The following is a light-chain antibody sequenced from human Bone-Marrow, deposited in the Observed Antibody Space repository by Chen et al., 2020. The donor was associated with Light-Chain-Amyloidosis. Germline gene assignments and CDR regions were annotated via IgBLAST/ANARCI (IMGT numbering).Light chain of an antibody. CDR2: GSA. J-gene: IGKJ4*01. CDR1: QTISSNY. V-gene: IGKV3-20*01. CDR3: QQYGTSPRT. Sequence: EIVLTQSPGTLSLSPGEGANLSCRSSQTISSNYLTWYQQKFGQAPRLLIYGSASRAPGIPDRFTGSGSGTDFTLTINRLEPEDFAMYYCQQYGTSPRTFGGGTEVEIK.